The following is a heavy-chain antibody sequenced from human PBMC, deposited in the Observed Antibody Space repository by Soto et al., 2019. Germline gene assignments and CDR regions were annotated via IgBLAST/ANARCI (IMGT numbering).Heavy chain of an antibody. CDR3: ARGAGGEFWSGHYVFHF. V-gene: IGHV3-48*03. J-gene: IGHJ4*02. D-gene: IGHD3-3*01. CDR1: GFTFSSYE. Sequence: EVQLVESGGGLVQPGGSLRLSCAASGFTFSSYEMNWVRQTPGKGLEWVSYIRVSGSSMYYTDSVKGRFTMSRANAKNSRSLQMNSLRAEDTAVYYCARGAGGEFWSGHYVFHFWGPGTLVTVSS. CDR2: IRVSGSSM.